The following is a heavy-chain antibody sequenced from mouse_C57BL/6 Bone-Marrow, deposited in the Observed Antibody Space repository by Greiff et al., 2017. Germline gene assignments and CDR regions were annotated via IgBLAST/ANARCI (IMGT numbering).Heavy chain of an antibody. Sequence: QVHVKQSGAELARPGASVKLSCKASGYTFTSYGISWVKQRTGQGLEWIGESYPRSGNTYYNEKFKGKATLTADKSSSTAYMELRSLTSENSAFYFCARNYGSSYWYFDVWGTGTTVTVSS. V-gene: IGHV1-81*01. D-gene: IGHD1-1*01. CDR1: GYTFTSYG. CDR2: SYPRSGNT. CDR3: ARNYGSSYWYFDV. J-gene: IGHJ1*03.